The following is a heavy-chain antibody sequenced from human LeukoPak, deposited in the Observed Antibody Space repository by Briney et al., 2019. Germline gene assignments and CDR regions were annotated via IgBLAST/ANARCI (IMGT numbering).Heavy chain of an antibody. Sequence: SETLSLTCIVSGGSISSSSYYWGWIRQPPGKGLEWIVNIYYSGSSYYNPSLKSRVTISVDTSKNQFSLKLSSVTAADTAVYYCARAGCSGGSCYESRGAFDIWGQGTMVTVSS. J-gene: IGHJ3*02. CDR3: ARAGCSGGSCYESRGAFDI. D-gene: IGHD2-15*01. CDR1: GGSISSSSYY. CDR2: IYYSGSS. V-gene: IGHV4-39*07.